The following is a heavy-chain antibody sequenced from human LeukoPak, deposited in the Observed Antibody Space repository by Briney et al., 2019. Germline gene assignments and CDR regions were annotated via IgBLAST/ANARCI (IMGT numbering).Heavy chain of an antibody. J-gene: IGHJ3*02. CDR2: MNPNSGNT. D-gene: IGHD3-16*02. V-gene: IGHV1-8*01. Sequence: ASVKVSCKASGYTFSSYDINWVRQATGQGLEWMGWMNPNSGNTGYAQKFQGRVTMTRNTSISTAYMELSSLRSEDTAVYYCARWVIGYDYVWGSYRYTDDAFDIWGQGTMVTVSS. CDR3: ARWVIGYDYVWGSYRYTDDAFDI. CDR1: GYTFSSYD.